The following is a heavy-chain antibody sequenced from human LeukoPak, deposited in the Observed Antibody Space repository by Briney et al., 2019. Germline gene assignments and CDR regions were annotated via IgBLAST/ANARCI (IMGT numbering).Heavy chain of an antibody. CDR1: GFTFSSYG. V-gene: IGHV3-33*01. Sequence: GGSLRLSCAASGFTFSSYGMHWVRQAPGKGLEWVAVIWYVGSIKYYADSVKGRFTISRDNPKNTLYLQMNSLRAEDTAVYYCARVGSGSYFLDGFDIWGQGTMVTVSS. CDR2: IWYVGSIK. D-gene: IGHD1-26*01. CDR3: ARVGSGSYFLDGFDI. J-gene: IGHJ3*02.